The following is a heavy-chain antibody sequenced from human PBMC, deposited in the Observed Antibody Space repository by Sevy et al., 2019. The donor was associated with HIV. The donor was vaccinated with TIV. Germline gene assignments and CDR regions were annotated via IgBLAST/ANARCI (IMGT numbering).Heavy chain of an antibody. CDR2: ISFDRSNE. J-gene: IGHJ1*01. Sequence: GGSLRLSCAASGFTFNFFSMHWVRQAPGKGLEWVATISFDRSNEHYADSVKGRFTISRDNSKSSLFLQMNSLRADDSAVYYCALERLSSAVAEYFHNWGQGTLVTVSS. CDR1: GFTFNFFS. V-gene: IGHV3-30-3*01. CDR3: ALERLSSAVAEYFHN. D-gene: IGHD1-1*01.